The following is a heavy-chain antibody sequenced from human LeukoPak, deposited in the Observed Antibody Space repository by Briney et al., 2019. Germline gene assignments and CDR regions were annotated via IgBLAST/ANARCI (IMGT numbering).Heavy chain of an antibody. CDR1: GFTVSSSY. CDR3: ARESRLRRENYYYGLDV. V-gene: IGHV3-53*01. J-gene: IGHJ6*02. D-gene: IGHD1-26*01. CDR2: IYSEGTP. Sequence: PGGSLRLSCTGPGFTVSSSYVSWVRRAPGKGLEWVSLIYSEGTPYYADSVKGRFTISRDTSKNTLYLQMNSLRADDTAVYYCARESRLRRENYYYGLDVCGQGTTVTVSS.